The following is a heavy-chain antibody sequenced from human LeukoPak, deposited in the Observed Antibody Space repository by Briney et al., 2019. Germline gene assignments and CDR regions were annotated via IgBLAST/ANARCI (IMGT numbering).Heavy chain of an antibody. V-gene: IGHV3-21*01. CDR3: AREHGSGSYFDY. CDR2: VSSSSSYI. D-gene: IGHD3-10*01. J-gene: IGHJ4*02. CDR1: GFTFSSYW. Sequence: PGGSLRLSCAASGFTFSSYWMSWVRQAPGKGLEWVSSVSSSSSYIYYADSVKGRFTISRDNAKNSLYLQMNSLRAEDTAVYYCAREHGSGSYFDYWGQGTLVTVSS.